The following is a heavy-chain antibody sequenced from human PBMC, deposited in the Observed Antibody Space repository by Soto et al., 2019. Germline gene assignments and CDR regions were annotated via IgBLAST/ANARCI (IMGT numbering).Heavy chain of an antibody. Sequence: EVQLVESGGGLVQPGRSLRLSCAASGFTFDDYAMHWVRQAPGKGLEWVSGISCNSGSIGYADSVKGRFTISRDNAKNSLYLQMNSLRAEDTALYYYAKVNHGYCSGGSCFTFDYWGQGTLVTVSS. CDR1: GFTFDDYA. CDR2: ISCNSGSI. CDR3: AKVNHGYCSGGSCFTFDY. V-gene: IGHV3-9*01. D-gene: IGHD2-15*01. J-gene: IGHJ4*02.